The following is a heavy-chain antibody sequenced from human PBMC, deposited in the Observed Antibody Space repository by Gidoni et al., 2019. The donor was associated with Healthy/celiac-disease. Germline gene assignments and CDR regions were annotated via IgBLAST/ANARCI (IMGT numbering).Heavy chain of an antibody. CDR3: AKEAAAGTFGY. D-gene: IGHD6-13*01. J-gene: IGHJ4*02. Sequence: QVQLVESGGGVVQPGRSLRLSCAASGCTFSSYGMHWVRQAPGKGLECVAVISYDGSNKYYADSVKGRFTISRDNSKNTLYLQMNSLRAEDTAVYYCAKEAAAGTFGYWGQGTLVTVSS. CDR1: GCTFSSYG. V-gene: IGHV3-30*18. CDR2: ISYDGSNK.